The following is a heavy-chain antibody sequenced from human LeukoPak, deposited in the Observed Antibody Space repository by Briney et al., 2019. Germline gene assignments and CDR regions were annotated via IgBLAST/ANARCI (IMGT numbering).Heavy chain of an antibody. D-gene: IGHD6-19*01. J-gene: IGHJ4*02. Sequence: PGGSLRLSCAASGFXFSSYAISWVRQAPGKGLEWVSAISGSGGSTDYADSVKGRFTMSRDNAKNTLYLEMNSLRGEDTAVYYCATGGSSGWYHFEYWGQGTLVTVSS. CDR2: ISGSGGST. CDR3: ATGGSSGWYHFEY. V-gene: IGHV3-23*01. CDR1: GFXFSSYA.